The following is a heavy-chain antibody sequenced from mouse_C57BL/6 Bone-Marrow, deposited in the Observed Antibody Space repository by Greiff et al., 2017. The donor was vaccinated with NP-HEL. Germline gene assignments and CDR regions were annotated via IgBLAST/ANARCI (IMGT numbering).Heavy chain of an antibody. CDR2: ISNGGGST. V-gene: IGHV5-12*01. CDR3: AIHTIYYYGSSDGHYFDY. D-gene: IGHD1-1*01. J-gene: IGHJ2*01. Sequence: EVHLVESGGGLVQPGGSLKLSCAASGFTFSDYYMYWVRQTPEKRLEWVAYISNGGGSTYYPDTVKGRFTISRDNAKNTLYLQMSRLKSEDTAMYYCAIHTIYYYGSSDGHYFDYWGQGTTLTVSS. CDR1: GFTFSDYY.